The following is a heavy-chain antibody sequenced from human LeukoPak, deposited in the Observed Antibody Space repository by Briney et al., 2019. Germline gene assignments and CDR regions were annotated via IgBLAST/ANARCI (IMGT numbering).Heavy chain of an antibody. CDR1: GGSISSYY. V-gene: IGHV4-59*01. J-gene: IGHJ6*04. Sequence: SETLSLTCTVSGGSISSYYWSWIRQPPGKGLEWIGYIYYSGSTNYNPSLKSRVTISVGTSKNQFSLKLSSVTAADTAVYYCARGRATNDHYYYGMDVWGKGTTVTVSS. CDR2: IYYSGST. D-gene: IGHD1-1*01. CDR3: ARGRATNDHYYYGMDV.